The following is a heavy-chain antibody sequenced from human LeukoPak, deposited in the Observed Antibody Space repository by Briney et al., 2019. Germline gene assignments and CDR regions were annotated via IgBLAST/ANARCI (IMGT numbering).Heavy chain of an antibody. Sequence: ASVKVSCKASGYTFTGYYMHWVRQAPGQGLEWMGWINPNSGGTNYAQKFQGRVTMTRGTSISTAYMELSRLRSDDTAVYYCARSVPAYYYDSSYSFDYWGQGTLVTVSS. CDR3: ARSVPAYYYDSSYSFDY. CDR2: INPNSGGT. V-gene: IGHV1-2*02. J-gene: IGHJ4*02. D-gene: IGHD3-22*01. CDR1: GYTFTGYY.